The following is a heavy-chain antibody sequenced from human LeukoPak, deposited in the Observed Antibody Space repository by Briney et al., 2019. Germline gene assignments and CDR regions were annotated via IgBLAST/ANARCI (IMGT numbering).Heavy chain of an antibody. CDR3: ARQSITMVRGVIMNWFDP. CDR1: GGSFSGYY. Sequence: PSETLSLTCAVYGGSFSGYYWSWIRQPPGKGLEWIGEINHSGSTNYNPSLKSRVTISVDTSKNQFSLKLSSVTAADTAVYYCARQSITMVRGVIMNWFDPWGQGTLVTVSS. CDR2: INHSGST. V-gene: IGHV4-34*01. J-gene: IGHJ5*02. D-gene: IGHD3-10*01.